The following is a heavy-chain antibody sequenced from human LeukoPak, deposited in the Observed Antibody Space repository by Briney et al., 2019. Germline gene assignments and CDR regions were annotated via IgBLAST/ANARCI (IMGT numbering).Heavy chain of an antibody. J-gene: IGHJ3*02. CDR2: IWYDASKK. CDR3: AKVHWGSTDAFDI. Sequence: HPGTSLRLSCAASGFTFTTYGFHWVRQAPGKGLEWVAVIWYDASKKYYADSVKGRFTISRDNAKNSLYLQMNSLRAEDTALYYCAKVHWGSTDAFDIWGQGTMVTVSS. V-gene: IGHV3-33*03. D-gene: IGHD3-16*01. CDR1: GFTFTTYG.